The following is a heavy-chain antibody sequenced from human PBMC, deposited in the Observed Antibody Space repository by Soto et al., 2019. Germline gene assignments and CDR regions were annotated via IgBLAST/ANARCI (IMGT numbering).Heavy chain of an antibody. CDR1: GGSINTAGYY. V-gene: IGHV4-31*03. CDR2: IYYSGST. Sequence: PSESMSLTCTVAGGSINTAGYYWSWIRQNPGRGLEWIGYIYYSGSTYYNPSLKSRVTISVDTSKNQFSLKLSSVPAADTALYYCARGGQLVVGAARVSHFDYWGQVHLVT. D-gene: IGHD2-15*01. CDR3: ARGGQLVVGAARVSHFDY. J-gene: IGHJ4*02.